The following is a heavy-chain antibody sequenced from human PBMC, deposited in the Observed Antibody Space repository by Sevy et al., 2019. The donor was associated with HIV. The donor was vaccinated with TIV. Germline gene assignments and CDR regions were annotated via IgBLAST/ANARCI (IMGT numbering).Heavy chain of an antibody. Sequence: SETLSLTCTVSGVSVSSDNYYWIWIRQSPGKGLEWIGYIFYTGNTNYNPSLKSRVTISVDTSKSQFSLKLNSMTAADTAVYYCARGYYSALTPGSWLDAWGQGTLVTVSS. CDR2: IFYTGNT. D-gene: IGHD2-15*01. J-gene: IGHJ5*02. V-gene: IGHV4-61*01. CDR1: GVSVSSDNYY. CDR3: ARGYYSALTPGSWLDA.